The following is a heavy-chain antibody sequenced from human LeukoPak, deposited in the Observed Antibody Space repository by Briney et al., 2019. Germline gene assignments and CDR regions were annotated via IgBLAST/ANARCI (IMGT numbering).Heavy chain of an antibody. D-gene: IGHD6-19*01. CDR1: GGSISSYY. J-gene: IGHJ3*02. Sequence: PSETLSLTCTVSGGSISSYYWSWIRQPPGKGLEWIGYIYYSGSTNYNPSLKSRVTISVDTSKNQFSLRLSSVTAADTAVYYCATSIAVAGTSVFDIWGQGTMVTVSS. V-gene: IGHV4-59*01. CDR3: ATSIAVAGTSVFDI. CDR2: IYYSGST.